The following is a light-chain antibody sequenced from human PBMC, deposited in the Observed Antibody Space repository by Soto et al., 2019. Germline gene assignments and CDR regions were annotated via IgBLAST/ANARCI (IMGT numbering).Light chain of an antibody. CDR3: QQYGDSPFA. J-gene: IGKJ3*01. CDR2: AAT. CDR1: QSIYINS. Sequence: EIVLTQSPGTLSLSPGERATLSCRASQSIYINSLAWYQHKRGQAPRLLIYAATVRATAVPDRFNGSGSGTDFALTFSRLEPEDSAMYYCQQYGDSPFAFGPGTKLDVK. V-gene: IGKV3-20*01.